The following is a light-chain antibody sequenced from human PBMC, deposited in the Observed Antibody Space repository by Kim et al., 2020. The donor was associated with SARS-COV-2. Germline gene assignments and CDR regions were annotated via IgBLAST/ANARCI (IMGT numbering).Light chain of an antibody. CDR2: SMS. CDR3: KQYNNWPRT. J-gene: IGKJ1*01. Sequence: ISPGQRVTLSCRDSQYVSNNLPWYQQKPGKPPRPLIYSMSTRATGVPDRFSGSRSGIDFTLTINSLQSEDFAAYYCKQYNNWPRTFGQGTKVDIK. CDR1: QYVSNN. V-gene: IGKV3-15*01.